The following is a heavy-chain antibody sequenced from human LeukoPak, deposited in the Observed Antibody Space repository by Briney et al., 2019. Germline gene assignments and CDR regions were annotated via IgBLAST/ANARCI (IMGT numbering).Heavy chain of an antibody. Sequence: ASVKVSCKASGYTFTSYGISWVRQAPGQGLEWMGWISAYNGNTNYAQKLQGRVTMTTDTSTSTAYMEVRSLRSDDPAAYYCARDIVVVVAASEDYYYYMAVWGKGTTVTVSS. V-gene: IGHV1-18*01. D-gene: IGHD2-15*01. CDR3: ARDIVVVVAASEDYYYYMAV. CDR1: GYTFTSYG. CDR2: ISAYNGNT. J-gene: IGHJ6*03.